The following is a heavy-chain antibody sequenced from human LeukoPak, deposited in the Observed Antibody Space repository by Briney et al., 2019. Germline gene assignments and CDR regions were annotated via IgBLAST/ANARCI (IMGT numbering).Heavy chain of an antibody. Sequence: SETLSLTCTVSGGSISSSSYYWGWIRQPPGKGLEWIGSIYYSGSTYYNPSLKSRVTISVDTSKNQFSLKLSSVTAADTAVYYCARGDCSGGSCYLFDYWGQGALVTVSS. CDR2: IYYSGST. D-gene: IGHD2-15*01. CDR3: ARGDCSGGSCYLFDY. CDR1: GGSISSSSYY. V-gene: IGHV4-39*01. J-gene: IGHJ4*02.